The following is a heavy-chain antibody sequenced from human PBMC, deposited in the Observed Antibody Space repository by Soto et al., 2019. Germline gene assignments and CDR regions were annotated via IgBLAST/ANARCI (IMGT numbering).Heavy chain of an antibody. CDR3: AKADVVLMMYGGY. CDR1: GFTFSNYA. D-gene: IGHD2-8*01. V-gene: IGHV3-23*01. J-gene: IGHJ4*02. Sequence: GGSLRLSCAASGFTFSNYAMSWVRQAPGKGLEWVSTISASGGSTYYADSVKGRFTISRDNSKNTLFLQMNSLSADDTAVYYCAKADVVLMMYGGYWGQGTLVTVAS. CDR2: ISASGGST.